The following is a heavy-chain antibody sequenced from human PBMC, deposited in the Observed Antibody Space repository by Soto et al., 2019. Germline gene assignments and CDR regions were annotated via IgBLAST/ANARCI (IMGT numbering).Heavy chain of an antibody. CDR1: GFTFSTYA. CDR2: ISANGQGI. D-gene: IGHD4-4*01. J-gene: IGHJ4*02. Sequence: GGSLRLSCAASGFTFSTYALSWVRQAPGKWLEWVSPISANGQGIYYADSVRGRFTISSANSKNTILLHRDRFRAADTAVYYSAKDRNYRLDHFDYWGQGXLVTVYS. CDR3: AKDRNYRLDHFDY. V-gene: IGHV3-23*01.